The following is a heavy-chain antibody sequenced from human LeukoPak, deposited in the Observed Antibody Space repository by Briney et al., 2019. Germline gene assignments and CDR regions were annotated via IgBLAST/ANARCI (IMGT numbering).Heavy chain of an antibody. CDR2: INPSGGST. D-gene: IGHD4-11*01. CDR3: ARSATTGYYYYGMDV. CDR1: GYTFTSYY. V-gene: IGHV1-46*01. J-gene: IGHJ6*02. Sequence: VASVKVSCKASGYTFTSYYMHRVRQAPGQGLEWMGIINPSGGSTSYAQKFQGRVTMTRDTSTSTVYMELSSLRSEDTAVYYCARSATTGYYYYGMDVWGQGTTVTVSS.